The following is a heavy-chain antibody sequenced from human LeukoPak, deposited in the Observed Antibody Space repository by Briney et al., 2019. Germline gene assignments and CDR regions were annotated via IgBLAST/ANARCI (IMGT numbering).Heavy chain of an antibody. V-gene: IGHV3-30*18. CDR3: AKDLGRANYFDY. D-gene: IGHD1-26*01. Sequence: GGSLRLSCAASGFTFSSYGMHWVRQAPGKGLEWVAVISYDGSNKYYADSVKGRFTIFRDNSKNALYLQMNSLRAEDTAVYYCAKDLGRANYFDYWGQGTLVTVSS. J-gene: IGHJ4*02. CDR1: GFTFSSYG. CDR2: ISYDGSNK.